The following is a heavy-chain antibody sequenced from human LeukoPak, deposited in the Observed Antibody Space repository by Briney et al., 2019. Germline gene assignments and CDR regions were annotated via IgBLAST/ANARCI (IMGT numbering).Heavy chain of an antibody. V-gene: IGHV3-30-3*01. CDR1: GFTFSSYA. J-gene: IGHJ6*02. Sequence: GGSLRLSCAASGFTFSSYAMHWVRQAPGKGLEWVAVISYDGSNKYYADSVKGRFTISRDNSKNTLYLQMNSLRAEDTAVYYCAREEYDFWSGYYTSYYYGMDVWGQGTTVTVSS. CDR3: AREEYDFWSGYYTSYYYGMDV. CDR2: ISYDGSNK. D-gene: IGHD3-3*01.